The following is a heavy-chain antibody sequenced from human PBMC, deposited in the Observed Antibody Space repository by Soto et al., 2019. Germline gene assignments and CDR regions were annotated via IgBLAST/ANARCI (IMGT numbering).Heavy chain of an antibody. D-gene: IGHD3-22*01. V-gene: IGHV4-30-4*01. Sequence: SETLSLTCTVSGGSISSGDYYWSWIRQPPGKGLEWIGSIYYSGSTYYNTSLKSRVTISVDTSKNQLSLKLNSVTAADTAVYYCAKDWITMIVVVPGPFDYWGQGTLVTVSS. CDR2: IYYSGST. CDR1: GGSISSGDYY. CDR3: AKDWITMIVVVPGPFDY. J-gene: IGHJ4*02.